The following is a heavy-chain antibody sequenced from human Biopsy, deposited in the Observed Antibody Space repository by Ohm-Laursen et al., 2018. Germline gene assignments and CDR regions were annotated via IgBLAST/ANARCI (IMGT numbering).Heavy chain of an antibody. Sequence: SETLSLTCAVSGGSISNYFWTWIRQPPGKGLEWIGYFRFEDRTSYNSSLKSRVTIPADTSKNQFSLRLSSVTAADTAVYYCALGGGSYVNFDYWGRGTLVTVSS. D-gene: IGHD1-26*01. CDR3: ALGGGSYVNFDY. J-gene: IGHJ4*02. CDR2: FRFEDRT. CDR1: GGSISNYF. V-gene: IGHV4-59*01.